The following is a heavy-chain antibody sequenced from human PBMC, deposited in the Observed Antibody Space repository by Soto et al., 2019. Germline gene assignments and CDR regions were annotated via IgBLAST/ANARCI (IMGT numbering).Heavy chain of an antibody. CDR2: IIPIFGTA. Sequence: QVPLVQSGAEVKKPGSSVKVSCKASGGTFSSYAISWVRQAPGQGLEWMGGIIPIFGTANYAQKFQGRVTITADESTSTAYMELSSLRSEDTAVYYCARDRSRDDQELGGMDVWGQGTTVTVSS. CDR1: GGTFSSYA. V-gene: IGHV1-69*01. D-gene: IGHD1-7*01. J-gene: IGHJ6*02. CDR3: ARDRSRDDQELGGMDV.